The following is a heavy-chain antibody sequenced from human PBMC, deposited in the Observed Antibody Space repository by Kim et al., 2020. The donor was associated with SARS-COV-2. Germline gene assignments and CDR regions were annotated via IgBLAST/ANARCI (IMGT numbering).Heavy chain of an antibody. D-gene: IGHD6-19*01. Sequence: GGSLRLSCAASGFTFSSYDMHWVRQATGKGLEWVSAIGTAGDTYYPGSVKGRFTISRENAKNSLYLQMNSLRAGDTAVYYCARMPVAGTSHWYFDLWGRGTLPTVSS. CDR1: GFTFSSYD. CDR2: IGTAGDT. CDR3: ARMPVAGTSHWYFDL. J-gene: IGHJ2*01. V-gene: IGHV3-13*01.